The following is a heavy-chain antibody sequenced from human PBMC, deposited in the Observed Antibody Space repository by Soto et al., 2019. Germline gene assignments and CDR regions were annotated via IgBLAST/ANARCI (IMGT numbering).Heavy chain of an antibody. J-gene: IGHJ6*02. CDR2: ISVRSGSK. CDR3: VRERGVYQFPEDQIYYYFGMDV. Sequence: VQLLESGGGLVQPGGSLRLSCAASGFSFSSFAMSWVRQAPGKGLEWVSSISVRSGSKYYADSVKGRSTISRDNSDNTLYMQMDSLRVEDTAVYYCVRERGVYQFPEDQIYYYFGMDVWGQGTTVTVSS. V-gene: IGHV3-23*01. D-gene: IGHD2-8*02. CDR1: GFSFSSFA.